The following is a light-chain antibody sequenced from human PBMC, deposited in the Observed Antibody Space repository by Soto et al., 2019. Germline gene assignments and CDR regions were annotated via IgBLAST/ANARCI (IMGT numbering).Light chain of an antibody. CDR2: GAF. CDR1: QSVSRN. J-gene: IGKJ1*01. CDR3: QQYGSSPRT. V-gene: IGKV3-20*01. Sequence: DIVLTQSPGTLSLSPGERATLSCRASQSVSRNLARYQQKPGQAPSLLIYGAFTRATGIPARFSGSGSGTDFTLTISRLEPEDFAVYYCQQYGSSPRTFGQGTKVDI.